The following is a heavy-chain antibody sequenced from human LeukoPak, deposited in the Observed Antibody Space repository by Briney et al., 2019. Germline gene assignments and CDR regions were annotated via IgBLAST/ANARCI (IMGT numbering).Heavy chain of an antibody. CDR1: GGSISSGSYY. J-gene: IGHJ6*03. V-gene: IGHV4-61*02. CDR3: ARGRWGPLYYYYMDV. Sequence: SQTLSLTCTVSGGSISSGSYYWSWIRQPAGKGLEWIGRIYTSGSTNYNPSLKSRVTISVDTSKNQFSLKLSSVTAADTAVYYCARGRWGPLYYYYMDVWGKGTTVTVSS. CDR2: IYTSGST. D-gene: IGHD3-16*01.